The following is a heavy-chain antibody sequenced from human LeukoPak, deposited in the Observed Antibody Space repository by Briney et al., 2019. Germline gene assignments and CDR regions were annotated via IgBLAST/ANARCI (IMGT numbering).Heavy chain of an antibody. V-gene: IGHV3-20*04. CDR3: ARDRQWENFDY. J-gene: IGHJ4*02. CDR1: GFTFSSHW. Sequence: GGSLRLSCAASGFTFSSHWMHWVRQAPGKGLEWVSGINWNGGSTGYADSVKGRFTISRDNAKNSLYLQMNSLRAEDTALYYCARDRQWENFDYWGQGTLVTVSS. CDR2: INWNGGST. D-gene: IGHD1-26*01.